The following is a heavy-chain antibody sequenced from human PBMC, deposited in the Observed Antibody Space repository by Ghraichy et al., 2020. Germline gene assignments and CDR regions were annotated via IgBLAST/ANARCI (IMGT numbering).Heavy chain of an antibody. CDR3: AKVLLGFRSSFDY. CDR1: GFTFSSYA. J-gene: IGHJ4*02. D-gene: IGHD2-15*01. V-gene: IGHV3-23*01. Sequence: GGSLRLSCAASGFTFSSYAMTWVRQAPGKGLELVSGISGSDGSTYYADSVKGRFTISRDNSKNTLYLQMHSLRAEDTAVYYCAKVLLGFRSSFDYWGQGTVVSVS. CDR2: ISGSDGST.